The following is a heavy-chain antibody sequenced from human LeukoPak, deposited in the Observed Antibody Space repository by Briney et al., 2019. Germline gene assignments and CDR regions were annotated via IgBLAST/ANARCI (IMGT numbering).Heavy chain of an antibody. D-gene: IGHD3-10*01. V-gene: IGHV1-46*01. CDR3: ATITLSGIWL. CDR1: GYTFITYF. J-gene: IGHJ4*02. Sequence: ASVKVSCKSSGYTFITYFMHWVRQAPGQGLEWMGMINPSGGSTSYAQKFQGRVTMIRDTSTSTVYMELSSLRSEDTAVYYCATITLSGIWLWGQGTLVTVSS. CDR2: INPSGGST.